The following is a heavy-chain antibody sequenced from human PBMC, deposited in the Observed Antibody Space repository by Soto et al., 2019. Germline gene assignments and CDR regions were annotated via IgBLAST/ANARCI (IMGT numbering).Heavy chain of an antibody. CDR2: IIPMFGTA. Sequence: VQLVQSGTEVKRPGSSVNVSCKASGGTFSSYAVSWVRQAPGQGLEWMGGIIPMFGTANYAPNFQDRVTITADASTSIAYMDLSRLRSEDTAVYYCATGPFRFLEGTQSYNWFDPWGQGTLVIVTS. D-gene: IGHD3-3*01. V-gene: IGHV1-69*12. CDR1: GGTFSSYA. J-gene: IGHJ5*02. CDR3: ATGPFRFLEGTQSYNWFDP.